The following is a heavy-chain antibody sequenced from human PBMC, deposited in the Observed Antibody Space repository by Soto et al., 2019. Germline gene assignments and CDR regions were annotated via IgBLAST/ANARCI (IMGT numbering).Heavy chain of an antibody. CDR3: ARVLRGVVNWFDP. D-gene: IGHD3-10*01. CDR2: IATYNSNK. Sequence: HLVQSGPEVKKPGASVTVSCKTSGDTFTNFGLSWVRQAPGQGLEWMGWIATYNSNKNYAQKLQGRLTLTKDTSTSTGYMELKGLEYDDTAVYYCARVLRGVVNWFDPWGQGTLVTVSS. V-gene: IGHV1-18*01. J-gene: IGHJ5*02. CDR1: GDTFTNFG.